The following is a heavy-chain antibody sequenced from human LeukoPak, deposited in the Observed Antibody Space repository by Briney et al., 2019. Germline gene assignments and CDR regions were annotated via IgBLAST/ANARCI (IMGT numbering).Heavy chain of an antibody. CDR2: ISGSGGST. V-gene: IGHV3-23*01. D-gene: IGHD3-16*01. CDR3: VKVGCVGGACAIKYYFDY. Sequence: PGGSLRLSCAASGFTFSSYAMSWVRQAPGKGLEWVSAISGSGGSTYYADPVKGRFTISRDNSKNTLYLQMNSLRAEDTAVYYCVKVGCVGGACAIKYYFDYWGQGTLVTVSS. CDR1: GFTFSSYA. J-gene: IGHJ4*02.